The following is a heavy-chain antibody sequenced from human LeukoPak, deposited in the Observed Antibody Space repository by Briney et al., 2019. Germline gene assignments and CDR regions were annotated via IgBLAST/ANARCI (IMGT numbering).Heavy chain of an antibody. CDR1: GFTFSSYG. CDR3: ARSPEPFAYGPYNWFDP. J-gene: IGHJ5*02. Sequence: GGSLRLSCAASGFTFSSYGMHWVRQAPGKGLEWVAFIRYDGSNKYYADSVKGRFTISRDNSRSMMYLQMNSLRAEDTAVYYCARSPEPFAYGPYNWFDPWGQGTPVTVSS. CDR2: IRYDGSNK. V-gene: IGHV3-30*02. D-gene: IGHD4-17*01.